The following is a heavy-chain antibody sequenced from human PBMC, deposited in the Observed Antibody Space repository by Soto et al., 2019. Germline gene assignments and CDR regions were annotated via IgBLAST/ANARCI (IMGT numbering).Heavy chain of an antibody. CDR3: AREGYYYDSSGYIDY. Sequence: PGGSLRLSCAASGFTFSSYGMHWVRQAPGKGLEWVAVIWYDGSIKYFAHSVKGRFTISRDNSKNTLYLQMNSLRAEDTAVYYCAREGYYYDSSGYIDYWGQGTLVTVSS. J-gene: IGHJ4*02. CDR2: IWYDGSIK. CDR1: GFTFSSYG. D-gene: IGHD3-22*01. V-gene: IGHV3-33*01.